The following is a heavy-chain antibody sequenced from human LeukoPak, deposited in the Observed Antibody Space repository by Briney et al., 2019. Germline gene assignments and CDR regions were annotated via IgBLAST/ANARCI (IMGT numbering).Heavy chain of an antibody. Sequence: SETLSLTCTVSGGSISSYYWSWIRQPPGKGLEWIGYIYYSGSTNYNPSLKSRVTISVDTSKNQFSLKLSSVTAAVTAVYYCARPPPSGDYAFDYWGQGTLVTVSS. CDR3: ARPPPSGDYAFDY. CDR1: GGSISSYY. V-gene: IGHV4-59*01. D-gene: IGHD4-17*01. CDR2: IYYSGST. J-gene: IGHJ4*02.